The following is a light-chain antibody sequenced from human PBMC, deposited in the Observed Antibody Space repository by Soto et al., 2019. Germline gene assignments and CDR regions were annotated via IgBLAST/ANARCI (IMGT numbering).Light chain of an antibody. Sequence: QLVLTQPPSVSGAPGQRVTISCTGSSSNIGAGYDVHWYQQLPGTAPKLLIYGNSNRPSGVPDRFSGSKSGTSASLAITGLQAEDESDYYCQSYDSSLSGDVFGTGNTVTVL. V-gene: IGLV1-40*01. J-gene: IGLJ1*01. CDR1: SSNIGAGYD. CDR2: GNS. CDR3: QSYDSSLSGDV.